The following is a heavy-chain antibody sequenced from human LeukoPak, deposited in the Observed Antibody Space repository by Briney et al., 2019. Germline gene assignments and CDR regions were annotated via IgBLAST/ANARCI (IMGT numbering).Heavy chain of an antibody. CDR1: GFTVSSNY. V-gene: IGHV3-53*01. CDR3: ARGRDTVTLDY. J-gene: IGHJ4*02. D-gene: IGHD4-17*01. CDR2: IYSGGST. Sequence: PGGSLRLSCAASGFTVSSNYMSWVRQAPGKGLEWVSVIYSGGSTYYADSVKGRFTISRDNSKNTLYLQMNSLRAEDTAVYYCARGRDTVTLDYWGQGTLVTVSP.